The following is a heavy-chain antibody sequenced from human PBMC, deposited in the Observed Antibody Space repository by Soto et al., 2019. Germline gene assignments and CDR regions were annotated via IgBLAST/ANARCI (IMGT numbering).Heavy chain of an antibody. Sequence: QVQLVESGGGVVQPGRSLRLSCAASGFTFSSYAMHWVRQAPVKGLEWVAVISYDGSNKYYADSVKGRFTISRDNSKNSLYLQMNSLRSEDTAVYYCARGGYYGSGSSTVAYFQHWGQGTLVTVSS. D-gene: IGHD3-10*01. CDR3: ARGGYYGSGSSTVAYFQH. CDR1: GFTFSSYA. J-gene: IGHJ1*01. V-gene: IGHV3-30-3*01. CDR2: ISYDGSNK.